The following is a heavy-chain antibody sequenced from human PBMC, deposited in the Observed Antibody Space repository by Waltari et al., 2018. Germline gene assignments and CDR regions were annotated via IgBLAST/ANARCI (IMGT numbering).Heavy chain of an antibody. CDR2: IGTKNTYI. J-gene: IGHJ4*02. CDR1: GFNFISYG. CDR3: ASFGGSYFFDH. V-gene: IGHV3-21*01. D-gene: IGHD1-26*01. Sequence: EVQLVESGGGLVKPGGSLRLSCAASGFNFISYGMNWVRQAQGKGLEWVSSIGTKNTYIFYADSVKGRFTISRDNAKNSLYLQMNSLRAEDTAVYYCASFGGSYFFDHWGQGTLVTVSS.